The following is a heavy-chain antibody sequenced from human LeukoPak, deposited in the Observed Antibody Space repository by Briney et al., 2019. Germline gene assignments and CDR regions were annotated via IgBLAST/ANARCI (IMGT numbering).Heavy chain of an antibody. CDR1: GFTFSSYG. J-gene: IGHJ4*02. D-gene: IGHD6-13*01. CDR3: AKESSSSWLDY. Sequence: PGRSLRLSCAASGFTFSSYGMHWVRQAPGKGLEWVAVISYDGSNKYYADSVKGRFTISRDNSKNTLYLQMNSLRAEDTALYYCAKESSSSWLDYWGQGTLVTVSS. V-gene: IGHV3-30*18. CDR2: ISYDGSNK.